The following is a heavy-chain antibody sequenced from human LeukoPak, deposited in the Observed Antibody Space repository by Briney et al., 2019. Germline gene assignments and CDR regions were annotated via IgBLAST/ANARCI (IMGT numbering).Heavy chain of an antibody. D-gene: IGHD3-10*01. Sequence: GGSLRLSCAASGFTFSDYYMSWIRQAPGKGLEWVSYISSSGSTIYYADSVKGRFTISRDNAKNSLYLQMNSLRAEDTALYYCAKGRIYGSGSFDYWGQGTLVTVSS. CDR1: GFTFSDYY. J-gene: IGHJ4*02. CDR2: ISSSGSTI. CDR3: AKGRIYGSGSFDY. V-gene: IGHV3-11*01.